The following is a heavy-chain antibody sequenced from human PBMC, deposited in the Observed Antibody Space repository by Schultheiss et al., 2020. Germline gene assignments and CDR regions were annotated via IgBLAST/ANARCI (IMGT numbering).Heavy chain of an antibody. CDR1: AFMFSSHW. CDR2: INPDGSEK. J-gene: IGHJ4*02. D-gene: IGHD5-24*01. CDR3: ARGGYNYAHGDY. Sequence: GGSLRLSCAASAFMFSSHWMTWVRQAPGKGLEWVANINPDGSEKRYVDSVKGRFTISRDNAENSLHLQMNSLRVEDTAVYYCARGGYNYAHGDYWGQGTLVTVYS. V-gene: IGHV3-7*04.